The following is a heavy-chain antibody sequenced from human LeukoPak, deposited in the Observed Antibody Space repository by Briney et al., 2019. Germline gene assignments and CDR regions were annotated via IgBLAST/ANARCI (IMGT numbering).Heavy chain of an antibody. V-gene: IGHV4-38-2*02. J-gene: IGHJ4*02. CDR1: GYSISSAY. CDR2: IYHSGRT. CDR3: ARNSGYDRLPTH. Sequence: KASETLSLTCTVSGYSISSAYWGWIRQSPGKGLQWIGSIYHSGRTYYNPSLKSRLTISLDTSKNQFSLKLSSVTAADTAVYYCARNSGYDRLPTHWGQGTLVTVSS. D-gene: IGHD5-12*01.